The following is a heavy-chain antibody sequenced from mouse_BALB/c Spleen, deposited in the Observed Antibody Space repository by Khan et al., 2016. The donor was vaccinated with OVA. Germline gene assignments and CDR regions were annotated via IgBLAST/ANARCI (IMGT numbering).Heavy chain of an antibody. J-gene: IGHJ2*01. CDR2: IWAGGGT. CDR1: GFSLTSYG. V-gene: IGHV2-9*02. Sequence: QVQLKESGPGLVAPSQSLSITCTVSGFSLTSYGVHWVRQPPGKGLEWLGVIWAGGGTNYYSALMSRLSISTDNSKSHVFLKKNSAQTYDAAMYYCARLEDKWGQGTTLTVSS. CDR3: ARLEDK.